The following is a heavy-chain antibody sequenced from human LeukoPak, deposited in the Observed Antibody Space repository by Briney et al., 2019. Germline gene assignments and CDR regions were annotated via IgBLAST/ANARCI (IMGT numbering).Heavy chain of an antibody. Sequence: SETLSLTCAVSGGSISSSNRWSWVRQPPGKGLEWIGEIYHSGSTNYNPSLKSRVTISVDKSKNQFSLRLSSVTAADTAVYYCARERTMVRGMSWFDPWGQGTLVTVSS. D-gene: IGHD3-10*01. CDR2: IYHSGST. V-gene: IGHV4-4*02. J-gene: IGHJ5*02. CDR3: ARERTMVRGMSWFDP. CDR1: GGSISSSNR.